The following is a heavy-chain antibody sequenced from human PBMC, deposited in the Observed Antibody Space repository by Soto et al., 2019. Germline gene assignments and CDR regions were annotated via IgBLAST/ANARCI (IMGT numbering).Heavy chain of an antibody. J-gene: IGHJ5*02. D-gene: IGHD2-21*02. CDR3: ARVGPYCGGDCYSPPP. V-gene: IGHV4-38-2*01. CDR1: GYSIRNGYY. Sequence: SETLSLTCAVSGYSIRNGYYWGWIRQPPGKGLEWIGTIYHSGSTYYNPSLKSRVTISVDASENHFSLKLSSVTAADTAVYYCARVGPYCGGDCYSPPPWGQGTLVTVSS. CDR2: IYHSGST.